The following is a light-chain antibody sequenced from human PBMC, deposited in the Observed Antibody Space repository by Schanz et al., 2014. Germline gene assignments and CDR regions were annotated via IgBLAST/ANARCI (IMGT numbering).Light chain of an antibody. V-gene: IGKV3-20*01. Sequence: EIVLTQSPGTLSLSPGERATLSCRASQSVSSNYLGWYQQKPGQAPRLLIYGASSRATGISDRFSGSGSGTDFTLTISRLEPEDFAVYYCQQYGSSPQTFGQGTKVEIK. CDR3: QQYGSSPQT. CDR1: QSVSSNY. CDR2: GAS. J-gene: IGKJ1*01.